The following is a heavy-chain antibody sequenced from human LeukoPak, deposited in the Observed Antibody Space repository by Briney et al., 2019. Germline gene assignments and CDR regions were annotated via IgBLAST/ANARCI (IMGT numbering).Heavy chain of an antibody. D-gene: IGHD3-22*01. CDR2: ISYDGSNK. J-gene: IGHJ3*02. CDR1: GFTFSSYE. V-gene: IGHV3-30*18. Sequence: GGSLRLSCAASGFTFSSYEMNWVRQAPGKGLEWVAVISYDGSNKYYADSVKGRFTISRDNSKNTLCLQMNSLRAEDTAVYYCAKARPDYDSSGPHHDAFDIWGQGTMVTVSS. CDR3: AKARPDYDSSGPHHDAFDI.